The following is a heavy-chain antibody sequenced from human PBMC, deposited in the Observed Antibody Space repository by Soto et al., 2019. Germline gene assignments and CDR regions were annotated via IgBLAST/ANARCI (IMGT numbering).Heavy chain of an antibody. Sequence: GASVKVSCKASGYTFTSYDINWVRQATGQGLEWMGWMNPNSGNTGYAQKFQGRVTMTRNTSISTAYMELSSLRSEDTAVYYCARMGPYYYDSSGYSHDYWGQGTLVTVSS. J-gene: IGHJ4*02. CDR2: MNPNSGNT. CDR1: GYTFTSYD. V-gene: IGHV1-8*01. D-gene: IGHD3-22*01. CDR3: ARMGPYYYDSSGYSHDY.